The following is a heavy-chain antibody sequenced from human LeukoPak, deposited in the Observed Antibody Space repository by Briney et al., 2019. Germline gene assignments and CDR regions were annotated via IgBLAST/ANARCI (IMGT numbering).Heavy chain of an antibody. CDR1: GGSFSGYY. CDR2: INHSGST. D-gene: IGHD3-10*01. Sequence: SETLSLTCAVYGGSFSGYYWSWIRQPPGKGLEWIGEINHSGSTNYNPSLKSRVTISVDTPKNQFSLKLSSVTAADTAVYYCARGKGRGDYWGQGTLVTVSS. J-gene: IGHJ4*02. V-gene: IGHV4-34*01. CDR3: ARGKGRGDY.